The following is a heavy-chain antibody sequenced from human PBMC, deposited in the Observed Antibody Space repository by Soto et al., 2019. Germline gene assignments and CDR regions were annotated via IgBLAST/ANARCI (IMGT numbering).Heavy chain of an antibody. Sequence: GRSPGLSCAASGFTCSSYSMKWVRQAPGKGLEWVASISSGSSDTWYADSVKGRFIISRDNAQNSLFLQMNTLRPDDTAIYYRARVAYSGPGTNVSVSS. J-gene: IGHJ4*02. V-gene: IGHV3-21*04. CDR3: ARVAY. CDR2: ISSGSSDT. CDR1: GFTCSSYS.